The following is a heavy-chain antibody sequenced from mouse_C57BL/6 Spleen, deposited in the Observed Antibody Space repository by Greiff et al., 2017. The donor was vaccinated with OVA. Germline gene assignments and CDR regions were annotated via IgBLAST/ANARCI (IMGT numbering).Heavy chain of an antibody. J-gene: IGHJ2*01. Sequence: QVQLQQPGAELVMPGASVKLSCKASVYTFTSYWMHWVKQRPGQGLEWIGEIDPSDSYTNYNQKFKGKSTLTVDKSSSTAYMQLSSLTSEDSAVYYCARRVYSNPYYFDYWGQGTTLTVSS. CDR1: VYTFTSYW. CDR2: IDPSDSYT. CDR3: ARRVYSNPYYFDY. V-gene: IGHV1-69*01. D-gene: IGHD2-5*01.